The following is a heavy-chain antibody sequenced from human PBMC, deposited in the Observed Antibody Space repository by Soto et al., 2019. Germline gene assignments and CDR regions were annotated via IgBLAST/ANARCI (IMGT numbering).Heavy chain of an antibody. CDR1: GGSFSSSSYY. CDR3: ARHPGAWELPTTYYYYGMGV. CDR2: IYYSGST. Sequence: SETLSLTCTVSGGSFSSSSYYWGWIRQPPGKGLEWIGSIYYSGSTYYNPSLKSRVTISVDTSKNQFSLKLSSVTAADTAVYYRARHPGAWELPTTYYYYGMGVWGQGTTVTVSS. V-gene: IGHV4-39*01. D-gene: IGHD1-26*01. J-gene: IGHJ6*02.